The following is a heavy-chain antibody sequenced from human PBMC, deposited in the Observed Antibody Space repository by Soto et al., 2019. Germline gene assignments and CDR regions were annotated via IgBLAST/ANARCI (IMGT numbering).Heavy chain of an antibody. CDR3: ATESGSTYGYFDH. V-gene: IGHV4-30-4*01. D-gene: IGHD5-18*01. Sequence: SETLSLTCTVSGGSVTSDEDYWTWIRQSPGKGLEWIGYISNSGSTGYNPSLKTRLSMSVDRSKNQFTLRLTSVTAADTAVYFCATESGSTYGYFDHWGQGTQVTVSS. J-gene: IGHJ4*02. CDR2: ISNSGST. CDR1: GGSVTSDEDY.